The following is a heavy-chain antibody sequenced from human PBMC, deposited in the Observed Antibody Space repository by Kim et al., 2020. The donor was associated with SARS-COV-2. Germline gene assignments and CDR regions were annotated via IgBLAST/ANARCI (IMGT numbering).Heavy chain of an antibody. J-gene: IGHJ6*02. CDR2: SYSGGSST. CDR1: GFTFSSYA. CDR3: AKAQYAGPYYDFWSGYYPNYYYYGMDV. Sequence: GGSLRLSCAASGFTFSSYAMSWVRQAPGKGLEWVSVSYSGGSSTYYADSVKGRFTISRDNSKNTLYLQMNSLRAEDTAVYYCAKAQYAGPYYDFWSGYYPNYYYYGMDVWGQGTTVTVSS. D-gene: IGHD3-3*01. V-gene: IGHV3-23*03.